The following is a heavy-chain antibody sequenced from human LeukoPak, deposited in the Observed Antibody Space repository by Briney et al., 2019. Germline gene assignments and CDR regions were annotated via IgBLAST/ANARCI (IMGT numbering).Heavy chain of an antibody. CDR2: ISSSSSYI. CDR1: GFTFSSYS. J-gene: IGHJ4*02. V-gene: IGHV3-21*01. CDR3: ARDGLGVVPAAPDY. D-gene: IGHD2-2*01. Sequence: GGSLRLSCAASGFTFSSYSMNWVRQAPGKGLEWVSSISSSSSYIHYADSVKGRFTISRDNAKNSLYLQMNSLRAEDTAVYYCARDGLGVVPAAPDYWGQGTLVTVSS.